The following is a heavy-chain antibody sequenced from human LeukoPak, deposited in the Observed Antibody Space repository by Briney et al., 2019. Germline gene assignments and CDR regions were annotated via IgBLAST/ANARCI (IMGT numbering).Heavy chain of an antibody. J-gene: IGHJ6*03. CDR1: GGSFSGYY. Sequence: PSETLSLTCAVYGGSFSGYYWSWIRQPPGKGLEWIGEINHSGSTNYNPSLKSRVTISVDTSKNQFSLKLSSVTAADTAVYYCARILNYYYYYMDVWGKGTTVTISS. D-gene: IGHD2-15*01. CDR3: ARILNYYYYYMDV. CDR2: INHSGST. V-gene: IGHV4-34*01.